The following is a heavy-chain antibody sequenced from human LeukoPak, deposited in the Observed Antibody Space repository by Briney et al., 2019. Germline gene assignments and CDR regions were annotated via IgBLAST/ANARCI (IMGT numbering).Heavy chain of an antibody. CDR2: IIPIFGTA. CDR1: GYTLTSYG. V-gene: IGHV1-69*13. CDR3: ARAAIMIVVVAPFDP. J-gene: IGHJ5*02. Sequence: SVKVSCMASGYTLTSYGISWVRQAPGQGLEWMGGIIPIFGTANYAQKFQGRVTITADESTSTAYMELSSLRSEDTAVYYCARAAIMIVVVAPFDPWGQGTLVTVSS. D-gene: IGHD3-22*01.